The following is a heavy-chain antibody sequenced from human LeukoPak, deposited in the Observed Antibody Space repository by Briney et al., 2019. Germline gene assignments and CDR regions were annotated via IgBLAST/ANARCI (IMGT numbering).Heavy chain of an antibody. D-gene: IGHD2-2*01. J-gene: IGHJ4*02. Sequence: VASVKVSCKASGGTFSSYSVSWVRQAPGQGLEWMGGIIPIFGTANYAQKFQGRVTVTADESTSTAYMELSSLRSEDTAVYYCARGPTYHSFDYWGQGTLVTVSS. CDR1: GGTFSSYS. CDR3: ARGPTYHSFDY. CDR2: IIPIFGTA. V-gene: IGHV1-69*13.